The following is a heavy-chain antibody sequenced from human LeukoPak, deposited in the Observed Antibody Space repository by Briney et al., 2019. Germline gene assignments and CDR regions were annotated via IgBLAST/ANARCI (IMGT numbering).Heavy chain of an antibody. Sequence: GGSLRLSRAASGFTFDDYAMHWVWQAPGKGLEWVSGISWNSGSIGYADSVKGRFTISRDNAKNSLYLQMNSLRAEDTALYYCAKDFHDYGSDAFDIWGQGTMVTVSS. CDR2: ISWNSGSI. CDR3: AKDFHDYGSDAFDI. V-gene: IGHV3-9*01. CDR1: GFTFDDYA. D-gene: IGHD4-17*01. J-gene: IGHJ3*02.